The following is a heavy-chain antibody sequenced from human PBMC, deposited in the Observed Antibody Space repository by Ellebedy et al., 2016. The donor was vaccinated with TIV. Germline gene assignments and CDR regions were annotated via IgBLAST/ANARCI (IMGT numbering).Heavy chain of an antibody. CDR2: IRYDGSNK. V-gene: IGHV3-30*02. D-gene: IGHD4-17*01. J-gene: IGHJ4*02. CDR1: GFTFSSYG. CDR3: AKDRLRFLDY. Sequence: GESLKISCAASGFTFSSYGMHWVRQDPGKGLEWVAFIRYDGSNKYYADSVKGRLTISRDNSKNTLYLQMNSLRAEDTAVYYCAKDRLRFLDYWGQGTLVTVSS.